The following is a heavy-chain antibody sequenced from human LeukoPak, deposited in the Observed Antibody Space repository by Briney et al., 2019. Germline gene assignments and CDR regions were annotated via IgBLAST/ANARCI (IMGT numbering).Heavy chain of an antibody. CDR3: ARMKDGYSIFDY. D-gene: IGHD5-24*01. CDR2: IYYSGST. J-gene: IGHJ4*02. CDR1: GGSISSYS. V-gene: IGHV4-59*01. Sequence: SETLSLTCTVSGGSISSYSWSWIRQPPGKRLEWIGYIYYSGSTHYNPSLKSRVTISLDTSKNQFSLKLSSVTAADTAVYYCARMKDGYSIFDYWGQGTLVTVSS.